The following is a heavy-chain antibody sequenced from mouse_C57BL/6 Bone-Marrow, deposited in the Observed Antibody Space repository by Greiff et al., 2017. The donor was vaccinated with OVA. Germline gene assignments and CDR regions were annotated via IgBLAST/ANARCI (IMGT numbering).Heavy chain of an antibody. J-gene: IGHJ4*01. D-gene: IGHD2-2*01. Sequence: QVQLQQSGAELAKPGASVKLSCKASGYTFTSYWMHWVKQRPGQGLEWIGYINPSSGYTKYNQKFKDKATLTADKSSSTAYIQLSSLTYEDSAVYYCARKTMVTPYAMDYWGQGTSVTVSS. CDR1: GYTFTSYW. V-gene: IGHV1-7*01. CDR3: ARKTMVTPYAMDY. CDR2: INPSSGYT.